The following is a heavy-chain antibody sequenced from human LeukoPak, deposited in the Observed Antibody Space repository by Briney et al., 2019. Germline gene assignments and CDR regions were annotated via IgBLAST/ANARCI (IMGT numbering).Heavy chain of an antibody. CDR3: ARYYYDSSGYYGGDAFDI. D-gene: IGHD3-22*01. Sequence: SETLSLTCTVSGGSISSSSYYWGWIRQPPGKGLERNGSIYHSGSTYYNPALESMISISVDTSKYHFSLKLSSVSAADTAVYYCARYYYDSSGYYGGDAFDIWGQGTMVTVSS. CDR1: GGSISSSSYY. V-gene: IGHV4-39*01. CDR2: IYHSGST. J-gene: IGHJ3*02.